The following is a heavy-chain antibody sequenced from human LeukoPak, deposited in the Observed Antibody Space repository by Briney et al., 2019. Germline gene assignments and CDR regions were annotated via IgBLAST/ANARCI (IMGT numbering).Heavy chain of an antibody. V-gene: IGHV1-2*02. CDR2: INPNSGGT. CDR3: AREGRRLNWNYADY. D-gene: IGHD1-7*01. CDR1: GYTFTGYY. Sequence: ASVKVSCKASGYTFTGYYMRWVRQAPGQGLEWMGWINPNSGGTNYAQKFQGRVTMTRDTSISTAYMELSRLRSDDTAVYYCAREGRRLNWNYADYWGQGTLVTVSS. J-gene: IGHJ4*02.